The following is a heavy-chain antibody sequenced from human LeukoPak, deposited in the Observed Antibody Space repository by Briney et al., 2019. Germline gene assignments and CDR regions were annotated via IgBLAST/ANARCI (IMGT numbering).Heavy chain of an antibody. CDR1: GPFKFKNYW. CDR2: IKPDGRET. J-gene: IGHJ6*02. Sequence: GGSLRLSCVASGPFKFKNYWMTWLRQAPGKGLEWVTTIKPDGRETYYVDSVKGRFSLSRDNAKNSLLLKMNSLRAEDTAIYYCARGHYAMDVWGQGTSVTVSS. V-gene: IGHV3-7*05. CDR3: ARGHYAMDV.